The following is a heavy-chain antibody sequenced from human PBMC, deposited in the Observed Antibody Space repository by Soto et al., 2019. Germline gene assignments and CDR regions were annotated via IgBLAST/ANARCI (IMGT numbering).Heavy chain of an antibody. V-gene: IGHV1-2*02. CDR1: GYTFTGYY. CDR3: ARLGIAAAGTGGRGN. Sequence: ASVKVSCKASGYTFTGYYMHWVRQAPGQGLEWMGWINPNSGGTNYAQKFQGRVTMTRDTSISTTYMELSRLRSDDTAVYYCARLGIAAAGTGGRGNWGQGTLVTVSS. J-gene: IGHJ4*02. D-gene: IGHD6-13*01. CDR2: INPNSGGT.